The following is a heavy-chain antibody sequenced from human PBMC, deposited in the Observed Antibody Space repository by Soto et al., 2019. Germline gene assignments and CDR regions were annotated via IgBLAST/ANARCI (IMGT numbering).Heavy chain of an antibody. CDR2: IKEDGSEK. CDR1: GFTFSSFW. V-gene: IGHV3-7*03. D-gene: IGHD4-4*01. J-gene: IGHJ4*02. CDR3: ASGTSVTTSDY. Sequence: EVQLVESGGGLGQPGGSLRLSCVASGFTFSSFWMGWVRQAPGKGLEWVANIKEDGSEKYYVDSVKGRFTISRDNANNSLYLQMNSLRDEDTAVYYWASGTSVTTSDYWGQGTLVTVSS.